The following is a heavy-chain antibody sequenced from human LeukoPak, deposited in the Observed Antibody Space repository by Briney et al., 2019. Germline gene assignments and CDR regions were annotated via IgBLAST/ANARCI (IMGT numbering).Heavy chain of an antibody. Sequence: ASVKVSCKASGYTFISFGISWVRQAPGQGLEWMGWISADNGNTNYAQKLQGRVTMTTDTSTRTAYMELRSLRSDDTAVYYCARGSSSGYYYAEHYYYYMDVWGKGTTVTVSS. CDR3: ARGSSSGYYYAEHYYYYMDV. D-gene: IGHD3-22*01. CDR1: GYTFISFG. V-gene: IGHV1-18*01. CDR2: ISADNGNT. J-gene: IGHJ6*03.